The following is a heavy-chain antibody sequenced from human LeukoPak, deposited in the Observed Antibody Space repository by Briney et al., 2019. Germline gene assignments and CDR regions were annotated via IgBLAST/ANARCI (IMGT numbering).Heavy chain of an antibody. D-gene: IGHD1-14*01. CDR1: GGTLSSYA. V-gene: IGHV1-69*04. J-gene: IGHJ6*02. Sequence: ASVQVSRLYSGGTLSSYAISWVRQARGQGVEWMGRINHMFGIANYTQKFQGRVTITADKSTSTAYMELNSLRSVDTAVYYCARDDRSPNCYYYYGMDVWGQGTTVTVSS. CDR3: ARDDRSPNCYYYYGMDV. CDR2: INHMFGIA.